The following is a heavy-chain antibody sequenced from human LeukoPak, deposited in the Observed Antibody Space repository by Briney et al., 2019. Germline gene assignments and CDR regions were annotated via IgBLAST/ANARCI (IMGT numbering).Heavy chain of an antibody. D-gene: IGHD3-10*01. CDR1: GVSISSSNW. CDR3: ARDRWNLWVGSGTIDYYYGMDV. Sequence: PSETLSLTCAVSGVSISSSNWWSWVRQPPGKGLEWIGEIYHSGSTNYNPSLKSRVTISVDRSKNQFSLKLSSVTAADTAVYYCARDRWNLWVGSGTIDYYYGMDVWGQGTTVTVSS. V-gene: IGHV4-4*02. J-gene: IGHJ6*02. CDR2: IYHSGST.